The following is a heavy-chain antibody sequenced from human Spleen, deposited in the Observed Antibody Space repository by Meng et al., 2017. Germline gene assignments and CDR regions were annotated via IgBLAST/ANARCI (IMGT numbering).Heavy chain of an antibody. V-gene: IGHV7-4-1*02. CDR1: GYTLTRYA. D-gene: IGHD2-2*01. CDR3: TRDGYSDCSRTSCFDY. J-gene: IGHJ4*02. Sequence: VPLVQSGSELRKPGASVKVSCKASGYTLTRYAINWLRQAPGQGLEWMGWIDTRTGNPTYAQGFTGRLVFSLDTSVSTAYLQISGLRADDTAVYYCTRDGYSDCSRTSCFDYWGQGTLVTVSS. CDR2: IDTRTGNP.